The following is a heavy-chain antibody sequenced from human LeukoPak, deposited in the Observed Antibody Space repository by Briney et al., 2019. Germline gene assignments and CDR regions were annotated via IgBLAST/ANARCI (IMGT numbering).Heavy chain of an antibody. D-gene: IGHD2-2*01. Sequence: GESLKISCKGSGYSFTSYWIGWVRQMPGKGLEWMGIIYPGDSDTRYSPSFQGQVTISADKSISTAYLQWSSLKASDTAMYYCARMGCSSTSCSGPGFFSGFDYWGQGTLVTVSS. CDR3: ARMGCSSTSCSGPGFFSGFDY. CDR1: GYSFTSYW. CDR2: IYPGDSDT. J-gene: IGHJ4*02. V-gene: IGHV5-51*01.